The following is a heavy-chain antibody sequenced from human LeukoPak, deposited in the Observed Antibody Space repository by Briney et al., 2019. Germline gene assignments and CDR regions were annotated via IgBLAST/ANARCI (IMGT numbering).Heavy chain of an antibody. Sequence: ASVKVSCKASGGTFSSYAISWVRQAPGQGLEWMGWINPNSGGTNYAQKFQGRVTMTRDTSISTAYMELSRLRSDDTAVYYCARVNKVVTATLDDYWGQGTLVTVSS. CDR3: ARVNKVVTATLDDY. V-gene: IGHV1-2*02. CDR1: GGTFSSYA. J-gene: IGHJ4*02. CDR2: INPNSGGT. D-gene: IGHD2-21*02.